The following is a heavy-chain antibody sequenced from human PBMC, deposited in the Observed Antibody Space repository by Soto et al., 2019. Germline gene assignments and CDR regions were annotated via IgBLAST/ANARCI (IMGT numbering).Heavy chain of an antibody. V-gene: IGHV3-30*18. CDR1: GFTFSSYG. Sequence: GGSLRLSCAASGFTFSSYGMHWVRQAPGKGLEWVAVISYDGSNKYYADSVKGRFTISRDNSKNTLYLQMNSLRAEDTAVYYCAKEAGLTGTTAKSFGYWGQGTLVTVSS. J-gene: IGHJ4*02. D-gene: IGHD1-7*01. CDR2: ISYDGSNK. CDR3: AKEAGLTGTTAKSFGY.